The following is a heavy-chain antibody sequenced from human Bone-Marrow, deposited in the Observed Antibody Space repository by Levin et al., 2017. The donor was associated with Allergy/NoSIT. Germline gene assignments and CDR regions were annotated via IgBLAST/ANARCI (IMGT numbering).Heavy chain of an antibody. CDR1: GYTFTGYY. Sequence: ASVKVSCKASGYTFTGYYMHWVRQAPGQGLEWMGWINPNSGGTNYAQKFQGRVTMTRDTSISTAYMELSRLRSDDTAVYYCAGFGPLGYSYGPTFDYWGQGTLVTVSS. CDR3: AGFGPLGYSYGPTFDY. D-gene: IGHD5-18*01. V-gene: IGHV1-2*02. J-gene: IGHJ4*02. CDR2: INPNSGGT.